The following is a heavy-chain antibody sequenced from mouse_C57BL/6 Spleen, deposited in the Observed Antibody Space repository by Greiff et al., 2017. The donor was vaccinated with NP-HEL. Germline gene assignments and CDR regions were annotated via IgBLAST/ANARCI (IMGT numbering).Heavy chain of an antibody. CDR1: GYTFTSYW. CDR2: IDPSDSYT. Sequence: VQLQQPGAELVKPGASVKLSCKASGYTFTSYWMQWVKQRPGQGLEWIGEIDPSDSYTNYNQKFKGKATLTVDTSSSTAYMQLSSLTSEDSAVYYCARSHYGNYGYAMDYWGQGTSVTVSS. D-gene: IGHD2-1*01. V-gene: IGHV1-50*01. J-gene: IGHJ4*01. CDR3: ARSHYGNYGYAMDY.